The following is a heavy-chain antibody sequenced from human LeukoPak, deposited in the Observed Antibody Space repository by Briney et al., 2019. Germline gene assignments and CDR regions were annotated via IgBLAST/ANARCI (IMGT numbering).Heavy chain of an antibody. CDR1: GFSFSGNA. CDR2: ISYDGSHK. Sequence: GGSLRLSCEAPGFSFSGNAIHWVRQAPGGGLGGVAVISYDGSHKYYVDSVRGRFTISRDNSKNTLFLQMNSLRAEDTAVYYCAKDLRAAGLDYWGQGTLVTVSS. D-gene: IGHD6-13*01. CDR3: AKDLRAAGLDY. J-gene: IGHJ4*02. V-gene: IGHV3-30*04.